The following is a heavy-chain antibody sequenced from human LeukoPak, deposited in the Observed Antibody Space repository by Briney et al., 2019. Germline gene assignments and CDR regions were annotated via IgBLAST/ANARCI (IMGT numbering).Heavy chain of an antibody. D-gene: IGHD6-13*01. J-gene: IGHJ4*02. CDR3: ARYRPAADYFDY. CDR1: GFTFTGYY. V-gene: IGHV1-2*02. Sequence: ASVKVSCKASGFTFTGYYIHWVRQAPGQGLEWMGWVNPNSGGTKYAQKFQGRVSMTSDTSISTAYMELSRLTSGDTAVYYCARYRPAADYFDYWGQGILVTVSS. CDR2: VNPNSGGT.